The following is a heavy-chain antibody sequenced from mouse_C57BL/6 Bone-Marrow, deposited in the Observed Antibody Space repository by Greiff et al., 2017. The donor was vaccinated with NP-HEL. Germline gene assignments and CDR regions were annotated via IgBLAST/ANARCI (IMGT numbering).Heavy chain of an antibody. CDR3: ARHEDTYGSSLWYFDV. CDR2: FYPGSGSI. Sequence: QVQLQQSGAELVKPGASVKLSCKASGYTFTEYTIHWVKQRSGQGLEWIGWFYPGSGSIKYNEKFKDKATVTADKSSSTVYMELSRLTSEDAAVYFCARHEDTYGSSLWYFDVWGTGTTVTVSS. D-gene: IGHD1-1*01. J-gene: IGHJ1*03. CDR1: GYTFTEYT. V-gene: IGHV1-62-2*01.